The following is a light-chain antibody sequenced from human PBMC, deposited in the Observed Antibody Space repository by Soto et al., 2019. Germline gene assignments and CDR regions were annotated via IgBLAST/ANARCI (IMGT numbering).Light chain of an antibody. J-gene: IGKJ1*01. CDR3: QKYDKWPTWT. CDR1: QSVSRD. CDR2: GSS. Sequence: EMVLTQSPATLSVSPGERATLSCRAGQSVSRDLALYQQKPGQSPRLLIYGSSTRAPSIPARFSGSGSGTDFTLTISSLQSEDFAVYYCQKYDKWPTWTFGKGTKVDIK. V-gene: IGKV3-15*01.